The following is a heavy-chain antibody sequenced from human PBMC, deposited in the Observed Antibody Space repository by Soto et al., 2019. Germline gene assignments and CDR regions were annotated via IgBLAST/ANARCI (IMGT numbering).Heavy chain of an antibody. CDR1: GGSISSYY. J-gene: IGHJ4*02. CDR2: IYYSGST. V-gene: IGHV4-59*01. D-gene: IGHD2-2*01. Sequence: SETLSLTCTVSGGSISSYYWSWIRQPPGKGLEWIGYIYYSGSTNYNPSLKSRVTISVDTSKNQFSLKLSSVTAADTAVCYCARQIVVLPTAGHAFDYWGQGTLVTVSS. CDR3: ARQIVVLPTAGHAFDY.